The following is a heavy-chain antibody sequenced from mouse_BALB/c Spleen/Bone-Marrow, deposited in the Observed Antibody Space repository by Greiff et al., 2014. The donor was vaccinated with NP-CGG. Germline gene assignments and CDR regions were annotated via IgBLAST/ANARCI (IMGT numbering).Heavy chain of an antibody. CDR2: IDPANGNT. V-gene: IGHV14-3*02. CDR3: ARGLLQYYYAMDY. J-gene: IGHJ4*01. D-gene: IGHD2-3*01. Sequence: QLQQSGAELVKPGASVKLSCTASGFNIKDTYMHWVKQRPEQGPEWIGRIDPANGNTKYDPKFQGKATITADTSSNTAYLQLSSLTSEDTAVYYCARGLLQYYYAMDYWGQGTSVTVSS. CDR1: GFNIKDTY.